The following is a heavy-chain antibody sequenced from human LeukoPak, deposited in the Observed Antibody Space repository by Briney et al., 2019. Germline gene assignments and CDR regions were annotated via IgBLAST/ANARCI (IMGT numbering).Heavy chain of an antibody. D-gene: IGHD6-19*01. CDR1: GFTFSSYA. J-gene: IGHJ4*02. CDR3: ARSPGVGYSSGLKFDY. CDR2: ISYDGSNK. Sequence: GGSLRLSCAASGFTFSSYAMHWVRQAPGKGLEWVAVISYDGSNKYYADSVKGRFTISRDSSKNTLCLQMNSLRAEDTAVYYCARSPGVGYSSGLKFDYWGQGTLVTVSS. V-gene: IGHV3-30-3*01.